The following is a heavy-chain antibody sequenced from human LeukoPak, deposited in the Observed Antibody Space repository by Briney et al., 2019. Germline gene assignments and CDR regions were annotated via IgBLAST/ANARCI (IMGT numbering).Heavy chain of an antibody. J-gene: IGHJ4*02. V-gene: IGHV3-7*03. D-gene: IGHD6-19*01. CDR1: GFTFGTSW. Sequence: RGSLRLSCAASGFTFGTSWMSWVRQAAGKGLEWVASINQGGSATYYADSVRGRFTLSRDSSKNTLYLHMDFLRAEDTAVYLCAKGFTTGWSEGYLDYWGQGTLVSVSS. CDR3: AKGFTTGWSEGYLDY. CDR2: INQGGSAT.